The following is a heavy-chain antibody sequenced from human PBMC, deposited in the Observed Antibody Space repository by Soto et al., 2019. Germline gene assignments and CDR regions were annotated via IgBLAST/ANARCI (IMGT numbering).Heavy chain of an antibody. V-gene: IGHV1-69*13. CDR1: GGTLSNYG. Sequence: SVKVSCKASGGTLSNYGVSWVRQAPGQGLEWMGGIIPISGAAKYAPRFQGRVTISADESANTAYLEVNILRSEDTAVYYCARERPNAIFGVVLSYGMDVWSQGTTVTVSS. J-gene: IGHJ6*02. D-gene: IGHD3-3*01. CDR3: ARERPNAIFGVVLSYGMDV. CDR2: IIPISGAA.